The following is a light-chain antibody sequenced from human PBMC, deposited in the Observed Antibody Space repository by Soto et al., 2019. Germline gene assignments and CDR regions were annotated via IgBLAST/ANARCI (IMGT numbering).Light chain of an antibody. CDR2: AAS. CDR1: QGISNY. J-gene: IGKJ3*01. CDR3: PTYNSAPFT. V-gene: IGKV1-27*01. Sequence: DIQMTQSPSSLSASVGDRVAITCRASQGISNYLAWYQQKPGKVPKLLIYAASTLQSGVPSRFSGSGSGTDFTLTISSLQPEDVATYYCPTYNSAPFTFRPGTKVDIK.